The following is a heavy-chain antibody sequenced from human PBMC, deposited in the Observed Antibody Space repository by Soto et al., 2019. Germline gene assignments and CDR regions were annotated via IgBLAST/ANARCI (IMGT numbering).Heavy chain of an antibody. CDR2: IYYSGST. CDR3: ARRYGTTFDY. Sequence: QVQLQESGPGLVKPWETLSLTCTVSCGSISSYYWSWMRQPPGKGLEWIGYIYYSGSTNYNPSLKSRVTISVDTSKNQFSLKLSSVTAADPAVYYCARRYGTTFDYWGQGTLVTVSS. J-gene: IGHJ4*02. CDR1: CGSISSYY. V-gene: IGHV4-59*01. D-gene: IGHD1-7*01.